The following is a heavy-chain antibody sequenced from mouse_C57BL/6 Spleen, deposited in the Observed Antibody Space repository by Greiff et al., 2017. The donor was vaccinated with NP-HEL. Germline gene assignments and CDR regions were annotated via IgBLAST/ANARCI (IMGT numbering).Heavy chain of an antibody. CDR1: GYTFTDYN. D-gene: IGHD1-1*01. V-gene: IGHV1-22*01. J-gene: IGHJ2*01. Sequence: EVQLQQSGPELVKPGASVKMSCKASGYTFTDYNMHWVKQSHGKSLEWIGYINPNNGGTSYNQKFKGKAALTVNKSSSTAYMELRSLTSEDSAVYYCARCYYGSSLDYWGQGTTLTVSS. CDR3: ARCYYGSSLDY. CDR2: INPNNGGT.